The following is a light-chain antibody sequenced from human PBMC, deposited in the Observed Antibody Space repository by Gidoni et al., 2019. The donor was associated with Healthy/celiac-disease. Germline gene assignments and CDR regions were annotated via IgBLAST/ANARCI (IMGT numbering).Light chain of an antibody. CDR2: GAS. CDR1: QSVSSN. Sequence: EIVMTQSPATLSVSPGERAHLSCRASQSVSSNLAWYQQKPGQAPRLLIYGASTRATGIPARFSGSGSGTEFTLTISSLQSEDFAVYYCQQYNNWHPWTFGQGTKVEIK. V-gene: IGKV3-15*01. CDR3: QQYNNWHPWT. J-gene: IGKJ1*01.